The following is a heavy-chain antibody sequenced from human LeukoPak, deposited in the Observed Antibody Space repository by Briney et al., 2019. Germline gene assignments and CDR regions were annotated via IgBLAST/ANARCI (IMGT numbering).Heavy chain of an antibody. CDR3: VRDGDRMVRGAFDI. V-gene: IGHV3-7*01. CDR1: GFTFSSYA. CDR2: IKEDGSEK. D-gene: IGHD3-10*01. J-gene: IGHJ3*02. Sequence: PGGSLRLSCAASGFTFSSYAMHWVRQAPGKGLEWVGQIKEDGSEKYYVDSVKGRFTISRDNAKNSLYLQMNSLRVEDTAVYYCVRDGDRMVRGAFDIWGQGTVVIVSS.